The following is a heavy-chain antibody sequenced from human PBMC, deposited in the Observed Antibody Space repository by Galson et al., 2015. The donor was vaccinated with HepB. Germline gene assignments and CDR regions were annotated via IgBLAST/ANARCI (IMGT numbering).Heavy chain of an antibody. CDR2: AEKRGNNHRI. CDR1: GFTFSDHH. D-gene: IGHD2-21*01. V-gene: IGHV3-72*01. CDR3: ARDLPGAYSLDI. J-gene: IGHJ3*02. Sequence: SLRLSCAASGFTFSDHHMDWVRRAPGKGLEWIGRAEKRGNNHRIEYAASVQGRFTISRDDSKNSLYLQMNSLNTEDTAVYYCARDLPGAYSLDIWGQGTMVTVSS.